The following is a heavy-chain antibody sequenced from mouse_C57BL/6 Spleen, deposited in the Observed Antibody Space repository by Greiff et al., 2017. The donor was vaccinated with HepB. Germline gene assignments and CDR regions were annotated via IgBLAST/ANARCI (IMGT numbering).Heavy chain of an antibody. CDR1: GFTFSDYY. J-gene: IGHJ4*01. CDR2: INYDGSST. V-gene: IGHV5-16*01. D-gene: IGHD2-3*01. Sequence: EVKLMESEGGLVQPGSSMKLSCTASGFTFSDYYMAWVRQVPEKGLEWVANINYDGSSTYYLDSLKSRFIISRDNAKNILYLQMSSLKSEDTATYYCARALDGFYAMDYWGQGTSVTVSS. CDR3: ARALDGFYAMDY.